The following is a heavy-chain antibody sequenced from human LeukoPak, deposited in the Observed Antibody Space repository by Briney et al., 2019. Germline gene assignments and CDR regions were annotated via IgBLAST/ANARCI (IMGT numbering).Heavy chain of an antibody. D-gene: IGHD1-26*01. CDR1: GFTFSNYW. CDR2: ISSDGSST. J-gene: IGHJ4*02. Sequence: GGSLRLSCEASGFTFSNYWMHWVRQAPGKGLVWVSRISSDGSSTSYADSVRGRFTISRDNAKNTLYLQMNSLRAEDTAVYYCGRALYRGFDYWGQGTLVTVSS. CDR3: GRALYRGFDY. V-gene: IGHV3-74*01.